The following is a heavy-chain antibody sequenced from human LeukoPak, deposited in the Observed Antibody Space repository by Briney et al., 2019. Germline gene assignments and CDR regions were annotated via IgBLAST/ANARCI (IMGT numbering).Heavy chain of an antibody. D-gene: IGHD2-15*01. V-gene: IGHV4-4*07. Sequence: SETLSLTCTVSGGSISSYYWSWIRQPAGKGLEWIGRIYTSGSTGYNPSLKSRVTMSVDTSKNQFSLRLSSVTAADTAVYYCARVDLRAAYFDYWGQGTLVTVSS. CDR3: ARVDLRAAYFDY. J-gene: IGHJ4*02. CDR2: IYTSGST. CDR1: GGSISSYY.